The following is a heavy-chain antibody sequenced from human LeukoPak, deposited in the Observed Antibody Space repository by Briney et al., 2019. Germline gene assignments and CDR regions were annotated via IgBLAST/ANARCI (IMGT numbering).Heavy chain of an antibody. CDR2: IIPIFGTA. CDR1: GGTFSSCA. Sequence: SVKVSCKASGGTFSSCAISWVRQAPGQGLEWMGGIIPIFGTANYAQKFQGRVTITADESTSTAHMELSSLRSEDTAVYYCARSSGGSWSLDYWGQGTLVTVSS. V-gene: IGHV1-69*13. D-gene: IGHD2-15*01. J-gene: IGHJ4*02. CDR3: ARSSGGSWSLDY.